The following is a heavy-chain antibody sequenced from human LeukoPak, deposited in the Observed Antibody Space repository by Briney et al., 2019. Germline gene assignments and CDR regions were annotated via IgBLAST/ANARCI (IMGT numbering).Heavy chain of an antibody. CDR2: IYYSGST. Sequence: PSETLSLTCTVSGGSISSSSYYWGWIRQPPGKGLEWIGSIYYSGSTYYNPSLKSRVTISVDTSKNQFSLKLSSVTAADTAVYYCARDLSEYGSSRASVGFDPWGQGTLVTVSS. J-gene: IGHJ5*02. V-gene: IGHV4-39*02. D-gene: IGHD6-13*01. CDR3: ARDLSEYGSSRASVGFDP. CDR1: GGSISSSSYY.